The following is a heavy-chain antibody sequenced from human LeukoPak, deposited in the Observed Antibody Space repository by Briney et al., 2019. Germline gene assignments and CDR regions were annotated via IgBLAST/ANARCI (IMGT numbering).Heavy chain of an antibody. CDR3: ARGVNYGDHYFDY. J-gene: IGHJ4*02. CDR2: IYYSGST. D-gene: IGHD4-17*01. CDR1: GGSFSGYL. Sequence: SETLSLTCTVSGGSFSGYLWSWLRQPPGKGLEWIGYIYYSGSTNYNPSLKSRVTISVDTSKNQFSLKLSSVTAADTAVYYCARGVNYGDHYFDYWGQGTLVTVSS. V-gene: IGHV4-59*01.